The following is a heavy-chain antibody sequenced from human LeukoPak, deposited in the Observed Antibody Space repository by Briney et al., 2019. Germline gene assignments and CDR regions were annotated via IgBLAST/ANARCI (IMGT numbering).Heavy chain of an antibody. Sequence: SSETLSLTCTVSGASISSYFWSWLRQPPGKGLEWIGYIFHTGSTNYNPSLKSRVTMSVDTSKNQFSLKLSSVTAADTAVYYCARESYCSGGNCSYGMDVWGQGTTVTVSS. J-gene: IGHJ6*02. V-gene: IGHV4-59*01. D-gene: IGHD2-15*01. CDR1: GASISSYF. CDR3: ARESYCSGGNCSYGMDV. CDR2: IFHTGST.